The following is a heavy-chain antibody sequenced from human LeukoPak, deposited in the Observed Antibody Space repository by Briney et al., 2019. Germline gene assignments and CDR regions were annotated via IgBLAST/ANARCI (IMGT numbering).Heavy chain of an antibody. CDR1: GGSISSGGYY. CDR2: IYHSGST. J-gene: IGHJ6*03. D-gene: IGHD2-2*01. V-gene: IGHV4-30-2*02. Sequence: SETLSLTCTVSGGSISSGGYYWSWIRQPPGKGLEWIGYIYHSGSTYYNPSLKSRVTISVDRSKNQFSLKLSSVTAADTAVYYCARLAVVVPAARDYYYMDVWGKGTTVTVSS. CDR3: ARLAVVVPAARDYYYMDV.